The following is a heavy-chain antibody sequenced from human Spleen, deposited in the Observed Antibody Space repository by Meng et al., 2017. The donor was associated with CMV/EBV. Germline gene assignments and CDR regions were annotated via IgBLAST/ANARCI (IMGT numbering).Heavy chain of an antibody. J-gene: IGHJ4*02. CDR3: ARDKYYDSSGYLDY. V-gene: IGHV3-21*01. Sequence: GGSLRLSCAASGFTFSVYSMIWVRQAPGKGLEWVSSISSSSSYIYYADSVKGRFTISRDNAKNSLYLQMNSLRAEDTAVYYCARDKYYDSSGYLDYWGQGTLVTVSS. CDR1: GFTFSVYS. D-gene: IGHD3-22*01. CDR2: ISSSSSYI.